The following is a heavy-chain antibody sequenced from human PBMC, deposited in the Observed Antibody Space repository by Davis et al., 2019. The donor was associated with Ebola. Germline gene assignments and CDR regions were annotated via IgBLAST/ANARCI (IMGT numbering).Heavy chain of an antibody. J-gene: IGHJ4*02. Sequence: PGGSLRLSCAASGFTFSSYAMSWVRQAPGKGLEWVSAISGSGGSTYYADSVKGRFSLSRDNRKNTMDLQMNSVRGEDTAVYYCAKEEGSRGNWLAHFDYWGQGALVTVSS. CDR2: ISGSGGST. CDR3: AKEEGSRGNWLAHFDY. V-gene: IGHV3-23*01. CDR1: GFTFSSYA. D-gene: IGHD1-20*01.